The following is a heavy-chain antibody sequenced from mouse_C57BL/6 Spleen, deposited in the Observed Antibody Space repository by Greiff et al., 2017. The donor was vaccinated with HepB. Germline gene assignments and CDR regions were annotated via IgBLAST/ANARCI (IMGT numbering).Heavy chain of an antibody. CDR2: IWSGGST. Sequence: VMLVESGPGLVQPSQSLSITCTVSGFSLTSYGVHWVRQSPGKGLEWLGVIWSGGSTDYNAAFISRLSISKDNSKSQVFFKMNSLQADDTAIYYCARNRGDWDDYAMDYWGQGTSVTVSS. V-gene: IGHV2-2*01. D-gene: IGHD4-1*01. J-gene: IGHJ4*01. CDR1: GFSLTSYG. CDR3: ARNRGDWDDYAMDY.